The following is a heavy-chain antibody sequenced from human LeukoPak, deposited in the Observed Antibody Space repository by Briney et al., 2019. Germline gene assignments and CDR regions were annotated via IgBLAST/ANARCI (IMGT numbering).Heavy chain of an antibody. CDR1: GFTFSSYG. Sequence: GRSLRLSCAASGFTFSSYGLHWVRQAAGKGLEWVALISYDVSNKYYTHSVKGRFTISRDNSKNTLYLQMNSLRAEDTAVYYCAKSGIAVAGYFDYWGQGTLVTVSS. V-gene: IGHV3-30*18. CDR3: AKSGIAVAGYFDY. D-gene: IGHD6-19*01. CDR2: ISYDVSNK. J-gene: IGHJ4*02.